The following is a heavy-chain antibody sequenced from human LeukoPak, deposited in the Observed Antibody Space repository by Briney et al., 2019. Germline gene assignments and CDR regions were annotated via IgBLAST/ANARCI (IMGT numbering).Heavy chain of an antibody. CDR2: ISYDGSNK. D-gene: IGHD2-2*02. CDR3: ARPPHPCSSTSCYSQY. V-gene: IGHV3-30*03. J-gene: IGHJ4*02. CDR1: GFTFSSYG. Sequence: GGSLRLSCAASGFTFSSYGMHWVRQAPGKGLEWVAIISYDGSNKYYADSVKGRFTISRDNSKNTLYLQMNSLRAEDTAVYFCARPPHPCSSTSCYSQYWGQGTLVTVSP.